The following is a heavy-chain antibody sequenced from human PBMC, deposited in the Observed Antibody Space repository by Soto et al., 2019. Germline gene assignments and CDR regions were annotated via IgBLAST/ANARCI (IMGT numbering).Heavy chain of an antibody. Sequence: SETLSLTCTVSGGSISSSSYYWGWIRQPPGKGLEWIGSIYYSGSTYYNPSLKSRVTISVDTSKNQFSLKLSSVTAADTAVYYCVRVTAAILLRGRYYYYYGMDVWGQGTTVT. D-gene: IGHD2-2*02. CDR1: GGSISSSSYY. J-gene: IGHJ6*02. CDR2: IYYSGST. CDR3: VRVTAAILLRGRYYYYYGMDV. V-gene: IGHV4-39*01.